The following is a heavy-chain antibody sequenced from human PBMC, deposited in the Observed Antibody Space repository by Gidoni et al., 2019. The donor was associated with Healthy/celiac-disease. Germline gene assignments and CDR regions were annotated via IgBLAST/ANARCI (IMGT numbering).Heavy chain of an antibody. CDR2: ISAYNGNT. Sequence: QVQLVQSGAEVKKPGASVQVSCKASGYTFTSYGISWVRQAPGQGLEWMGWISAYNGNTNYAQKLQGRVTMTTDTSTSTAYMELRSLRSDDTAVYYCARAYYYGSGSYLFPYYYGMDVWGQGTTVTVSS. V-gene: IGHV1-18*01. CDR1: GYTFTSYG. D-gene: IGHD3-10*01. CDR3: ARAYYYGSGSYLFPYYYGMDV. J-gene: IGHJ6*02.